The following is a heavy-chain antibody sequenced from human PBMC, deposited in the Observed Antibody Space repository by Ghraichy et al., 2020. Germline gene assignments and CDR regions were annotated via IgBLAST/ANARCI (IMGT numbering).Heavy chain of an antibody. D-gene: IGHD6-13*01. J-gene: IGHJ2*01. V-gene: IGHV4-61*01. CDR2: MYYTGST. Sequence: SETLSLTCTVSGGSVSSGYYSWSWIRQPPGKGLEWIGFMYYTGSTNYNPSLKSRVTISVDTSKNQFSLKLSSVTAADTAVYYCSRALGYLDLWGRGTLVTVSS. CDR3: SRALGYLDL. CDR1: GGSVSSGYYS.